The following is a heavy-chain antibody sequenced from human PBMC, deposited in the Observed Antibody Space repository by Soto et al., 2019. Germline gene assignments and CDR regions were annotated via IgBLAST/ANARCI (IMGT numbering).Heavy chain of an antibody. V-gene: IGHV3-30*18. Sequence: GGSLRLSCAASGFTFSSYGMHWVRQAPGKGLEWVAVISYDGSNKYYADSVKGRFTISRDNSKNTLYLQMNSLRAEDTAVYYCAKDRCSSTSWPTDYYYGMDVWGQGTTVTVSS. D-gene: IGHD2-2*01. CDR1: GFTFSSYG. J-gene: IGHJ6*02. CDR2: ISYDGSNK. CDR3: AKDRCSSTSWPTDYYYGMDV.